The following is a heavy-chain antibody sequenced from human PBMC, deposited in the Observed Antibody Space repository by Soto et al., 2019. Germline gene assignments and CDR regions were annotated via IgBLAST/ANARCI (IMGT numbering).Heavy chain of an antibody. Sequence: GYSLKISCKCSGYSFTSYWIGWVLQMPGKGLEWMGIIYPGDSDTRYSPSFQGQVTISADKSISTAYLQWSSLKASDTAMYYCARHKGRYCSITGCYRSENYYGMDGWAQGNTVTVSS. V-gene: IGHV5-51*01. J-gene: IGHJ6*02. CDR2: IYPGDSDT. CDR3: ARHKGRYCSITGCYRSENYYGMDG. CDR1: GYSFTSYW. D-gene: IGHD2-2*02.